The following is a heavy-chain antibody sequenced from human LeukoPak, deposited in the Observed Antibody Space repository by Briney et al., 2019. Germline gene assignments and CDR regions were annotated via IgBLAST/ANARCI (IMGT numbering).Heavy chain of an antibody. CDR2: INPSGGST. CDR1: GYTFTSYY. J-gene: IGHJ4*02. Sequence: ASVKVSCKASGYTFTSYYMHCVRQAPGQGLEWMGIINPSGGSTSSAQKFQGRVTMTRDTSTSTVYMELSSLRSEDTAVYYCARELAYCGGDCFFDYWGQGTLVTVSS. D-gene: IGHD2-21*02. V-gene: IGHV1-46*01. CDR3: ARELAYCGGDCFFDY.